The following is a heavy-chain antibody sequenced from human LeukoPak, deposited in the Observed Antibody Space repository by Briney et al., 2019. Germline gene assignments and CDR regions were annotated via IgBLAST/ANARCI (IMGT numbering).Heavy chain of an antibody. CDR1: GFTFSSYN. D-gene: IGHD3-10*01. CDR3: VKDMAVTMGRGVRSFDY. J-gene: IGHJ4*02. CDR2: ISWNSGSI. V-gene: IGHV3-9*01. Sequence: PGGSLRLSCAASGFTFSSYNMNWVRQAPGKGLEWVSGISWNSGSIAYADSVKGRFTISRDNAKNSLYLQMNSLRTEDTALYYCVKDMAVTMGRGVRSFDYWGQGALVTVSS.